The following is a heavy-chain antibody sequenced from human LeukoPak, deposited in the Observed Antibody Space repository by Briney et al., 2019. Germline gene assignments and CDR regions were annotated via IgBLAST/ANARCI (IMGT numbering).Heavy chain of an antibody. J-gene: IGHJ4*02. D-gene: IGHD1-7*01. CDR1: GGSFSGYY. V-gene: IGHV4-34*01. CDR3: ARGPRYNWNYGPLFDY. Sequence: PSETLSLTCAVYGGSFSGYYWSWIRQLPGKGLEWIGEINHSGSTNYNPSLKSRVTISVDTSKNQFSLKLSSVTAADTAVYYCARGPRYNWNYGPLFDYWGQGTLVTVSS. CDR2: INHSGST.